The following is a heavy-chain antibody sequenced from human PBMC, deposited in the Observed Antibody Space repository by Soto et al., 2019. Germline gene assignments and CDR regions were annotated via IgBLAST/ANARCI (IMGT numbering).Heavy chain of an antibody. CDR3: ARHDYSNEHWFDT. D-gene: IGHD4-4*01. J-gene: IGHJ5*02. CDR1: GFSFGDYY. V-gene: IGHV3-11*06. Sequence: LRLSCTASGFSFGDYYMSWIRQAPGKGLEWISYISSASDYSTYAGSVKGRFTISRDNAKNSLYLQLSNVRPDDTALYFCARHDYSNEHWFDTWGLGTPVTVSS. CDR2: ISSASDYS.